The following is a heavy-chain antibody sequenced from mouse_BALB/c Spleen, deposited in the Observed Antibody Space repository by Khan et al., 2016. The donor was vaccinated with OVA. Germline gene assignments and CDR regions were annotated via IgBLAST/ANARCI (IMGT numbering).Heavy chain of an antibody. CDR3: ARPPYLSYTLAH. CDR2: INTYTGEP. CDR1: GYTFTNYG. V-gene: IGHV9-3-1*01. J-gene: IGHJ4*01. Sequence: LVESGPELKKPGETVKISCKASGYTFTNYGLNWVQQSPGKAFKWLGWINTYTGEPTYADDFKGRFAFSLETSASTAYLQINNLKNEDTATYICARPPYLSYTLAHWGQGTSVTVSA. D-gene: IGHD2-10*01.